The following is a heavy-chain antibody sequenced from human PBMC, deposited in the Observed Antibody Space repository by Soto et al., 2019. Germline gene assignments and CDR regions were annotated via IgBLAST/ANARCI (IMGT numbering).Heavy chain of an antibody. V-gene: IGHV3-30-3*01. J-gene: IGHJ5*02. Sequence: GGSLRLSCAASGFTFSSYAMHWVRQTPGKGLEWVALISYDGSDKYYADSVKGRFTISRDNAKNSLYLQMNSLRAEDTAVYYCARDNGEFDPWGQGTLVTVSS. CDR3: ARDNGEFDP. CDR1: GFTFSSYA. CDR2: ISYDGSDK. D-gene: IGHD3-10*01.